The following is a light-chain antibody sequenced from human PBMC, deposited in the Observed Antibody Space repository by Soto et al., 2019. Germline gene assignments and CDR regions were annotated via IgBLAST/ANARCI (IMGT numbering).Light chain of an antibody. CDR3: SSYTSSSTYV. J-gene: IGLJ1*01. CDR1: SSDIGGYNY. Sequence: QSVLTQPASGSVAPGQSITSSRTGTSSDIGGYNYISWNPQHPGKAPKLLIYDVSNRPSGVSNRFSGSKSGNTASLTISGLQAEDEADYYCSSYTSSSTYVFAAGTKVTVL. V-gene: IGLV2-14*01. CDR2: DVS.